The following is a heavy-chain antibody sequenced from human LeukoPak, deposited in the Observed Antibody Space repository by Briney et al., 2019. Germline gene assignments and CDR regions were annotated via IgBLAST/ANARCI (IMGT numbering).Heavy chain of an antibody. CDR1: GGSISSGGYS. CDR2: IYHSGST. CDR3: ARTPPMVTLYYFDY. D-gene: IGHD5-18*01. Sequence: SETLSLTCAVSGGSISSGGYSWSWIRQPPGKGLEWIGYIYHSGSTYYNPSLKSRVTISVDTSKNQFSLKLSSVTAADTAVYYCARTPPMVTLYYFDYWGQGTLVTVSS. V-gene: IGHV4-30-2*05. J-gene: IGHJ4*02.